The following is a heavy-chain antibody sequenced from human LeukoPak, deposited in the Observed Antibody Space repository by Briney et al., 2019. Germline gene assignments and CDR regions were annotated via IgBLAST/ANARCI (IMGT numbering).Heavy chain of an antibody. CDR3: AKVLVTTFY. Sequence: GGSLRLSCAASGFTFSSCAMHWVRQAPGKGLEWVAVISYDGSNKYYADSVKGRFTISRDNSKNTLYLQMNSLRAEDTAVYYCAKVLVTTFYWGQGTLVTVSS. V-gene: IGHV3-30-3*01. D-gene: IGHD4-11*01. CDR1: GFTFSSCA. CDR2: ISYDGSNK. J-gene: IGHJ4*02.